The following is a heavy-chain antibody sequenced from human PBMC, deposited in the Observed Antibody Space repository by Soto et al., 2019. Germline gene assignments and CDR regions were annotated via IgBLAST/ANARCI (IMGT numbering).Heavy chain of an antibody. D-gene: IGHD2-8*01. Sequence: EGQLVESGGGLVKPGGSLRLSCAASGFAFQTYTMEWLRQPPGKGLEWVSSITISGNYIYYADSVKGRLTISRDNGRNSLYLQMNSLRAEDTAVYYCAKVGVLRTNFRWFDLWGQGTLVTVSP. J-gene: IGHJ5*02. CDR3: AKVGVLRTNFRWFDL. CDR1: GFAFQTYT. V-gene: IGHV3-21*01. CDR2: ITISGNYI.